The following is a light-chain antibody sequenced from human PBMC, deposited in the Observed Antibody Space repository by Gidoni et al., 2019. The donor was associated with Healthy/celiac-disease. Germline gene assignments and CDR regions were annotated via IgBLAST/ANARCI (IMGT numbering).Light chain of an antibody. CDR3: AAWDDSLSGLWV. V-gene: IGLV1-47*01. CDR2: RNN. J-gene: IGLJ3*02. Sequence: QSQLTQPPSPSGTPGQRVTISCSGSSPNIGSNYVYSYQQLPGTAPKLPIHRNNQRPSEVPDRFSGSKSGTSASLAISGLRSEYEADYYCAAWDDSLSGLWVFGGGTKLTVL. CDR1: SPNIGSNY.